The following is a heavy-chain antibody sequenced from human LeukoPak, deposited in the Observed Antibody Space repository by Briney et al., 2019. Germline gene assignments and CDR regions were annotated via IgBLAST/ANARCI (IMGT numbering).Heavy chain of an antibody. Sequence: ASVTVSCKASGYTFTAYYMHWVRQAPGQGREWMGLSKPNRGVTNYAKKFQGRVTMTTDTAISTAYRELSRLRSDDTAVYCCARDYYDSSGFGAVDIWGQGTMVTVSS. J-gene: IGHJ3*02. D-gene: IGHD3-22*01. CDR1: GYTFTAYY. V-gene: IGHV1-2*02. CDR3: ARDYYDSSGFGAVDI. CDR2: SKPNRGVT.